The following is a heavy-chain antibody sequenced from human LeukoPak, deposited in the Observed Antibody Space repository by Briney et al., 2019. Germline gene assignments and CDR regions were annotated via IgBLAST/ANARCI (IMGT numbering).Heavy chain of an antibody. J-gene: IGHJ2*01. V-gene: IGHV3-53*01. CDR2: IYSGGTT. D-gene: IGHD3-10*01. CDR1: GFTVSSYY. Sequence: PGGSLRLSCAASGFTVSSYYMSWVRQAPGKGLEWVSVIYSGGTTHYAVSVRGRLTISRDNSKNTLYLQMNSLRAEDTAVYYCARDFYGSGSHRYFDLWGRGTLVTVSS. CDR3: ARDFYGSGSHRYFDL.